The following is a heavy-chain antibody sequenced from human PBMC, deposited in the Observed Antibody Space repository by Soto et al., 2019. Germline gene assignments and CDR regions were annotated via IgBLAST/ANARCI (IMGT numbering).Heavy chain of an antibody. CDR1: GFTFSSYA. CDR3: ARDRVREMATIRPDY. J-gene: IGHJ4*02. V-gene: IGHV3-30-3*01. Sequence: PGGSLRLSCAASGFTFSSYAMHWVRQAPGKGLEWVAVISYDGSNKYYADSVKGRFTISRDNSKNTLYLQMNSLRAEDTAVYYCARDRVREMATIRPDYWGQGTLVTVSS. D-gene: IGHD5-12*01. CDR2: ISYDGSNK.